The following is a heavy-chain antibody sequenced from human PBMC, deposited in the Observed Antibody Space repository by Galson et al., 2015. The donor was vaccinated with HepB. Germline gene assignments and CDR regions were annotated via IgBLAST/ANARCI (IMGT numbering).Heavy chain of an antibody. Sequence: TLSLTCSVSGGSISSGGFSWSWIRQPPGKGLEWIGYLYHSGSIHYNPSLKSRITISVDRSKNQLSLRLSSVTAADTAVYYCARVSGDRSYYYMDVWGKGTTVTVSS. D-gene: IGHD4-17*01. CDR3: ARVSGDRSYYYMDV. V-gene: IGHV4-30-2*01. J-gene: IGHJ6*03. CDR2: LYHSGSI. CDR1: GGSISSGGFS.